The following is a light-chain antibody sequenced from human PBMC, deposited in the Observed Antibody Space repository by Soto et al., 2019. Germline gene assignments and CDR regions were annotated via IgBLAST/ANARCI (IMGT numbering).Light chain of an antibody. J-gene: IGKJ1*01. CDR3: QPYNSYPWT. CDR1: QSISSW. CDR2: DAS. V-gene: IGKV1-5*01. Sequence: DIQMTQSPSTLSASVGDRVTITCRASQSISSWLAWYQQKPGKAPKLLIYDASSLESGVPSRFSGSGSGPEVNLTISSLQSDDFATECCQPYNSYPWTCGQGPKVDIK.